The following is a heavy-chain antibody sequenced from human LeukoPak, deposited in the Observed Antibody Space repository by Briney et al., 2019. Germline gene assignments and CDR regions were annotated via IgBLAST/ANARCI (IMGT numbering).Heavy chain of an antibody. V-gene: IGHV3-48*01. J-gene: IGHJ4*02. CDR1: GFRFSTYS. Sequence: PGGSLRLSCAASGFRFSTYSMNWVRQAPGKGLEWISYISHSGGAEHYTDSVKGRSTISRDNAKNALYLQMNSLRAEDTAVYFCARDYVFAFDYWSQGTLVTVSS. CDR3: ARDYVFAFDY. CDR2: ISHSGGAE. D-gene: IGHD3-10*02.